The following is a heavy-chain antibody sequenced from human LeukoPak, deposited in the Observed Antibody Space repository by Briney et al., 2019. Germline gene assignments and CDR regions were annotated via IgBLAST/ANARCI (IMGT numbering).Heavy chain of an antibody. V-gene: IGHV4-61*02. CDR2: IYTSGST. CDR3: ARDRVEMASDAFDI. D-gene: IGHD5-24*01. J-gene: IGHJ3*02. CDR1: GGSISSNSDY. Sequence: PSQTLSLTCTVSGGSISSNSDYWSWIRQPAGKELEWIGRIYTSGSTNYNPSLKSRVTISVDTSKSQFSLKLSSVTAADTAVYYCARDRVEMASDAFDIWGQGTMVTVSS.